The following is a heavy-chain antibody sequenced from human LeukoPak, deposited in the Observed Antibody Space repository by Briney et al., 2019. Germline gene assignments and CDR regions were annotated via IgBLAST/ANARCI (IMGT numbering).Heavy chain of an antibody. CDR2: ISYDGSNR. D-gene: IGHD4-23*01. V-gene: IGHV3-30*03. CDR3: ARDHDGGSGYGY. CDR1: GFTFSSYG. J-gene: IGHJ4*02. Sequence: GGSLRLSCAASGFTFSSYGMHWVRQAPGKGLEWVAVISYDGSNRYYADSVKGRFTISRDNSKNTLYLQMNSLRAEDTAVYYCARDHDGGSGYGYWGQGTLVTVSS.